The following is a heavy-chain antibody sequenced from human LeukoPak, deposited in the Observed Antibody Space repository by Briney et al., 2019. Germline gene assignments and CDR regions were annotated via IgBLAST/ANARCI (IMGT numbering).Heavy chain of an antibody. CDR1: GFTFSSYA. J-gene: IGHJ4*02. V-gene: IGHV3-30*04. D-gene: IGHD5-18*01. CDR3: ARGPAYSYGYLSY. CDR2: ISYDGSNK. Sequence: GGSLRLSCAASGFTFSSYAMHWVRQAPGKGLEWVAVISYDGSNKYYADSVKGRFTISRDNSKNTLYLQMNSLRAEDTAVYYCARGPAYSYGYLSYWGQGTLVTVSS.